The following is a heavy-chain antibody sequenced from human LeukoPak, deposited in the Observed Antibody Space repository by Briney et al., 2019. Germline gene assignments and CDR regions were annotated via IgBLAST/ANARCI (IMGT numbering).Heavy chain of an antibody. V-gene: IGHV1-69*05. CDR1: GGTFSSYA. CDR3: AREGDCSSTSCYTSPSYYYYMDV. Sequence: ASVKVSCKASGGTFSSYAISWVRQAPGQGLEWMGGIIPIFGTANYAQKFQGRVTITTDESTSTAYMELSSLRSEDTAVYYCAREGDCSSTSCYTSPSYYYYMDVWGKGTTVTVSS. CDR2: IIPIFGTA. D-gene: IGHD2-2*02. J-gene: IGHJ6*03.